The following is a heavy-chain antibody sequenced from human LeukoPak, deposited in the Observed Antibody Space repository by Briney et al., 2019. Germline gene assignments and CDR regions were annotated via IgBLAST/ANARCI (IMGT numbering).Heavy chain of an antibody. D-gene: IGHD6-13*01. J-gene: IGHJ5*02. CDR1: GGSISSSSYY. Sequence: SETLSLTCTVSGGSISSSSYYWGWIREPPGKGLEWIGEINHSGSTNYNPSLKSRVTISVDTSKNQFSLKLSSVTAADTAVYYCAREGRGSSWYWFDPWGQGTLVTVSS. CDR2: INHSGST. V-gene: IGHV4-39*07. CDR3: AREGRGSSWYWFDP.